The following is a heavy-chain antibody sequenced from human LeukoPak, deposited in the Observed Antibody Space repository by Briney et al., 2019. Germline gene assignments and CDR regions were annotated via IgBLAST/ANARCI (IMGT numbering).Heavy chain of an antibody. CDR2: ISAYNGNT. CDR3: AHMVRGGDAQRPFNYMDV. CDR1: GYTFTSYG. V-gene: IGHV1-18*01. Sequence: GASVKVSCKASGYTFTSYGISWVRQAPGQGLEWMGWISAYNGNTNYAQKLQGRVTMTTDTSTSTAYMELMSLRSDDTAFYYCAHMVRGGDAQRPFNYMDVWGKGTTVTVSS. J-gene: IGHJ6*03. D-gene: IGHD3-10*01.